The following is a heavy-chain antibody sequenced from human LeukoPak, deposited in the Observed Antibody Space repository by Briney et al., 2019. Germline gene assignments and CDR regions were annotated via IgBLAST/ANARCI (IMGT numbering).Heavy chain of an antibody. CDR3: ARGSMEKIDY. Sequence: PSETLSLTCAVYGGSFSGYYWSWIRQPPGKGLEWIGEINHSGSTNYNPSLKSRVTISVDTSRNQFSLKLSSVTAADTAVYYCARGSMEKIDYWGQGTLVTVSS. D-gene: IGHD3-3*01. V-gene: IGHV4-34*01. CDR2: INHSGST. CDR1: GGSFSGYY. J-gene: IGHJ4*02.